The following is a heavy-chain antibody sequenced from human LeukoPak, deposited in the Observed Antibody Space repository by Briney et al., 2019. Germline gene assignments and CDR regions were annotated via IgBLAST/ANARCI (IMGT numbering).Heavy chain of an antibody. Sequence: PGGSLRLSCIASGFTFNKYGMHWVRQAPGKGQEWVAVRSDDGSAQHYADSVRGRFTISRDNSKNTLSLQMNSLRPEDKAMYFCAKDRDPYSSGTWDSWGQDTLVIVSS. D-gene: IGHD3-22*01. J-gene: IGHJ1*01. CDR1: GFTFNKYG. CDR3: AKDRDPYSSGTWDS. V-gene: IGHV3-30*18. CDR2: RSDDGSAQ.